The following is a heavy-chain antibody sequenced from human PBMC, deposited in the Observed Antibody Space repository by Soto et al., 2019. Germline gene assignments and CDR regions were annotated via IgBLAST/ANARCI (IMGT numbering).Heavy chain of an antibody. CDR1: SSRCFR. CDR2: IYHSGST. J-gene: IGHJ4*02. CDR3: ARLGGSYAVPHFDY. D-gene: IGHD1-26*01. Sequence: SSRCFRCIWNQKKPGKGLEWIGYIYHSGSTYYNPSLKSRVTISVDTSKNQFSLKLSSVTAADTAVYYCARLGGSYAVPHFDYWGQGTLVSVSS. V-gene: IGHV4-30-2*04.